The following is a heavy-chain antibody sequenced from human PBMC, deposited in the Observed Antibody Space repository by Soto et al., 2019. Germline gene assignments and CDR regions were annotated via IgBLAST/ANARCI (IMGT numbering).Heavy chain of an antibody. Sequence: PSETLYLRRAVYGGCFSGYYWSWIRQPPGKGLEWIGEINHSGSTNYNPSLKSRVTISVDTSKNQFSLKLSSVTAADTAVYYCARGPRGGTIFGVVRDYYYYGMDVWGQGTTVTVSS. J-gene: IGHJ6*02. CDR1: GGCFSGYY. CDR3: ARGPRGGTIFGVVRDYYYYGMDV. CDR2: INHSGST. D-gene: IGHD3-3*01. V-gene: IGHV4-34*01.